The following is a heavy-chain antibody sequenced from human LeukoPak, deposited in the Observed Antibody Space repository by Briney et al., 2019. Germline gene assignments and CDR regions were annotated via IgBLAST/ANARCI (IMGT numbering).Heavy chain of an antibody. V-gene: IGHV4-39*01. D-gene: IGHD5-12*01. Sequence: SGTLSLTCTVSGGSISSSSYYWGWIRQPPGKGLEWIGSIYYSGSTYYNPSLKSRVTISVDTSKNQFSLKLSSVTAADTAVYYCARIKWWLRLRGNWFDPWGQGTLVTVSS. CDR2: IYYSGST. CDR1: GGSISSSSYY. CDR3: ARIKWWLRLRGNWFDP. J-gene: IGHJ5*02.